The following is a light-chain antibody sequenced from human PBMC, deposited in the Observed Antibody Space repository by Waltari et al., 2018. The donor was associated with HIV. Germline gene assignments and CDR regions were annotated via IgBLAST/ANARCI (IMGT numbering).Light chain of an antibody. CDR3: SSYTRSSTL. Sequence: QSALTQPASVSGSPGQSITISCTGTTSDVGGKTNVSWYPKHPGKAPKLLIYDVSNRPSGVSNRFSGSKSGNTASLTISGLQAEDEADYYCSSYTRSSTLFGGGTKLTVL. J-gene: IGLJ2*01. V-gene: IGLV2-14*01. CDR1: TSDVGGKTN. CDR2: DVS.